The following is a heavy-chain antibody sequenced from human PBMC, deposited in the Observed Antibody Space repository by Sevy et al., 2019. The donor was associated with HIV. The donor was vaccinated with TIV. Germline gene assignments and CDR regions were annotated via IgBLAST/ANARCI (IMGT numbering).Heavy chain of an antibody. D-gene: IGHD3-9*01. CDR1: GYTFTSYS. CDR3: ARVGADYDILTGYLPRYYYMDV. V-gene: IGHV1-18*01. J-gene: IGHJ6*03. Sequence: GSVKVSCKPSGYTFTSYSISWVRQAPGQGLEWMGWISAYNGNTNYAQKVQDRVTMTTDTSTNTVYMDLRSLRSDDTAVYYCARVGADYDILTGYLPRYYYMDVWGKGTTVTVSS. CDR2: ISAYNGNT.